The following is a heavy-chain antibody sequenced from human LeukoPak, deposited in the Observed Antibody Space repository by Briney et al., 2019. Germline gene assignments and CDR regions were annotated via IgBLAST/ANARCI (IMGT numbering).Heavy chain of an antibody. CDR3: ASLPAADSNYYGMDV. Sequence: PSETLSLTCAVYGRSFSGYYWSWIRQPPGKGLEWIGEINHSGSTNYNPSLKSRVTISVDTSKNQFSLKLSSVTAADTAVYYCASLPAADSNYYGMDVWGQGTTVTVSS. D-gene: IGHD2-2*01. V-gene: IGHV4-34*01. CDR2: INHSGST. J-gene: IGHJ6*02. CDR1: GRSFSGYY.